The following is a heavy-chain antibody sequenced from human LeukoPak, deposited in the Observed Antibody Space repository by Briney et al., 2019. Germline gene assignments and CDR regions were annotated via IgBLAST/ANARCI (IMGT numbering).Heavy chain of an antibody. Sequence: GGSLRLSCAASGFTFSNYGMHWVRQAPGKGLEWVAVIWYDGNNKDYADSVKGRFTISRDNSKNTLSLQMYSLRVEDTAMYYCARVNCRSSSCYLASYFFDSWGQGTLVTVSS. V-gene: IGHV3-33*01. J-gene: IGHJ5*01. CDR1: GFTFSNYG. CDR3: ARVNCRSSSCYLASYFFDS. CDR2: IWYDGNNK. D-gene: IGHD2-2*01.